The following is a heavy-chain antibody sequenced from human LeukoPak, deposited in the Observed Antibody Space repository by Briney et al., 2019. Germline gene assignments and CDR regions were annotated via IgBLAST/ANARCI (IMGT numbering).Heavy chain of an antibody. CDR2: ISAYNGNT. J-gene: IGHJ6*02. V-gene: IGHV1-18*01. Sequence: GASVKVSCKASGYTFTSYGISWVRQAPGQGLEWMGWISAYNGNTNYAQKLQGRVTMTTDTSTSTAYMELGSLRSDDTAVYYCAREGSSWYGAYYGMDVWGQGTTVTVSS. CDR3: AREGSSWYGAYYGMDV. D-gene: IGHD6-13*01. CDR1: GYTFTSYG.